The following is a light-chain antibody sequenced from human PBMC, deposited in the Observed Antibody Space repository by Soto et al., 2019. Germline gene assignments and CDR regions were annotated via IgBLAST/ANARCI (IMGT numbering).Light chain of an antibody. Sequence: EILLTQSPGTLSLSPGERATLSCRASQSITNNYLAWYQQKPGRAHRLLIYGASSRATGIPDRFSGSGSGTDFTLTISRLEPEDFAMYYCRQYGYLVTFGGGTKVDIK. V-gene: IGKV3-20*01. CDR1: QSITNNY. J-gene: IGKJ4*01. CDR2: GAS. CDR3: RQYGYLVT.